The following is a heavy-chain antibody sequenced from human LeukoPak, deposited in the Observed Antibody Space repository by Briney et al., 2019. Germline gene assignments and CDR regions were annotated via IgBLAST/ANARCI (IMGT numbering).Heavy chain of an antibody. CDR2: INHSGST. J-gene: IGHJ4*02. Sequence: SETLSLTCAVYGGSFSGYYWSWIRQPPGKGLEWIGEINHSGSTNYNPSLKSRVTISVDTSKNQFSLKLSSVTAEDTAVYYCARERRFFWSTTFDYWGQGTLVTVSS. CDR1: GGSFSGYY. D-gene: IGHD3-3*01. V-gene: IGHV4-34*01. CDR3: ARERRFFWSTTFDY.